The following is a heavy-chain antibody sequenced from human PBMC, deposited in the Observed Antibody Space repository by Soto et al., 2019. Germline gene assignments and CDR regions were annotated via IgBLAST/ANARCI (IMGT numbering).Heavy chain of an antibody. J-gene: IGHJ4*02. V-gene: IGHV3-33*01. D-gene: IGHD6-19*01. CDR2: IWYDGSNK. CDR3: VRDLRAGIAVAGPLDY. CDR1: GFTFSSYG. Sequence: QVQLVESGGGVVQPGRSLRLSCAASGFTFSSYGMHWVRQAPGKGLEWVAVIWYDGSNKYYADSVKGRFTISRDNSKNTLYLQMNSLRAEDTAVYYCVRDLRAGIAVAGPLDYWGQGTLVTVSS.